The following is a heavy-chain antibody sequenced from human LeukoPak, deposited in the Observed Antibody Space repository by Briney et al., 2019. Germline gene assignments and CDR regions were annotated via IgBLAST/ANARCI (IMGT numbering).Heavy chain of an antibody. CDR1: GYTFTGYY. D-gene: IGHD3-22*01. Sequence: ASVKVSCKASGYTFTGYYMHWVRQAPGQGLEWMGWINPNSGGTNYAQKFQGRVTMTRDTSISTAYMELSRLRFDDTAVYYCACPYYYDSSGYYHPFDYWGQGTLVTVSS. J-gene: IGHJ4*02. V-gene: IGHV1-2*02. CDR3: ACPYYYDSSGYYHPFDY. CDR2: INPNSGGT.